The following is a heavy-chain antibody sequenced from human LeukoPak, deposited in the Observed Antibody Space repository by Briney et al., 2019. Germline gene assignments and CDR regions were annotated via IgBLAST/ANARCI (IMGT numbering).Heavy chain of an antibody. CDR3: ASRFDY. V-gene: IGHV3-48*01. J-gene: IGHJ4*02. CDR1: GFTFNSYS. Sequence: GGSLRLSCAASGFTFNSYSMNWVRQAPGKGLEWVSYISSISSTIYYTESVKGRFTISRDNAKNSLYLQMNSLRAEDTAVYYCASRFDYWGQGTLVTVSS. CDR2: ISSISSTI.